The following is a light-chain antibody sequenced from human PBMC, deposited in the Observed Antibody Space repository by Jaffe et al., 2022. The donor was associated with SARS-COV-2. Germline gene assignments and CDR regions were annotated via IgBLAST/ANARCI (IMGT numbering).Light chain of an antibody. CDR1: QSVGSNY. CDR3: QQYAKLPWT. CDR2: SAS. J-gene: IGKJ1*01. V-gene: IGKV3-20*01. Sequence: EIVLTQSPDTLSLSPGERATLSCRASQSVGSNYLAWYQQKPGQAPRLLISSASKRATGIPDRFGGSGSGTDFILTISRLEPEDFAGYYCQQYAKLPWTFGQGTKVEVK.